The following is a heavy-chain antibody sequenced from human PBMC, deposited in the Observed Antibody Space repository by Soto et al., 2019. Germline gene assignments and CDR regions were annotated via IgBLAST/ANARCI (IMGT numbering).Heavy chain of an antibody. V-gene: IGHV4-4*02. J-gene: IGHJ3*01. CDR3: ARGKPGYSTGWGAFDV. CDR1: GASISDNHW. D-gene: IGHD6-19*01. CDR2: IWHSGLA. Sequence: QVQLQESGPGLVKPSGTLSLSCAVSGASISDNHWWNWIRQSPGRGLELIGEIWHSGLANYNPSLRSRLTMSVDTSRNRFSLNLASVTAADTAVYYCARGKPGYSTGWGAFDVWGQGTTVTVSS.